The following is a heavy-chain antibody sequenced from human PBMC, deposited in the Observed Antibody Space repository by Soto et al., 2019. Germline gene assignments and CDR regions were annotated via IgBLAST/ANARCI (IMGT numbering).Heavy chain of an antibody. V-gene: IGHV3-30*18. CDR1: GFTFSNYG. CDR2: ISNDGSNK. Sequence: PGGSLRLSCAASGFTFSNYGMHWVRQAPGKGLEWVAVISNDGSNKYYADSVKGRFTISRDNSKNTLYLQMNSLRAEDTAVYYCAKDRDDYYFDYWGQGTLVTVSS. CDR3: AKDRDDYYFDY. D-gene: IGHD2-21*02. J-gene: IGHJ4*02.